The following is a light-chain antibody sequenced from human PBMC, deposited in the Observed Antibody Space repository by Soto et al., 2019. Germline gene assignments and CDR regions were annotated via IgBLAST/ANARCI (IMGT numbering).Light chain of an antibody. V-gene: IGLV1-51*01. CDR2: DNN. CDR3: GTWDSTLSGV. CDR1: SSNIGNNY. J-gene: IGLJ1*01. Sequence: QSVLTQPPSVSAAPGQKVTISCSGSSSNIGNNYVSWYQHLPGAAPKLLIYDNNKRSSGIPDRFSGSKSGTSATLDITRPQTWDEADYYCGTWDSTLSGVFGTGTKLTVL.